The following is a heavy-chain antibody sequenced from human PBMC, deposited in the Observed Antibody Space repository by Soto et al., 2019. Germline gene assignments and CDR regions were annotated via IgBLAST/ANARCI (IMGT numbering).Heavy chain of an antibody. V-gene: IGHV3-23*01. CDR3: AKDIASYGSHDY. Sequence: GESLKISCAASGFTFSSYWMHWVRQAPGKGPEWVSAISGSGGSTYYADSVKGRFTISRDNSKNTLYLQMNSLRAEDTAVYYCAKDIASYGSHDYWGQGTLVTVSS. CDR2: ISGSGGST. CDR1: GFTFSSYW. J-gene: IGHJ4*02. D-gene: IGHD5-18*01.